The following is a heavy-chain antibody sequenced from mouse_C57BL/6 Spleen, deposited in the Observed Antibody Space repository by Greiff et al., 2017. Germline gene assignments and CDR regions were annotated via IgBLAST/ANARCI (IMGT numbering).Heavy chain of an antibody. Sequence: EVMLVESGGGLVKPGGSLKLSCAASGFTFSSYAMSWVRQTPEKRLEWVATISDGGSYTYYPDNVKGRFTISRDNAKNNLYLQMSHLKSEDTAMYYCARDDRWFAYWGQGTLVTVSA. CDR1: GFTFSSYA. CDR2: ISDGGSYT. CDR3: ARDDRWFAY. J-gene: IGHJ3*01. D-gene: IGHD3-2*01. V-gene: IGHV5-4*01.